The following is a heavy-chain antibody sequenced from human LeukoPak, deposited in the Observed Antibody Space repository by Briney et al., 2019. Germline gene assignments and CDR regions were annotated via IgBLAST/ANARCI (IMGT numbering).Heavy chain of an antibody. J-gene: IGHJ4*02. CDR1: GFTFSNYA. V-gene: IGHV3-30-3*01. CDR3: ARSQWSDY. Sequence: GGSLRLSCAASGFTFSNYAMYWVRQAPGRGLEWVAVISYDENNKYYTDSVKGRFTISRDNSKNTLYLQMNSLKAEDTAVYYCARSQWSDYWGQGTLVTVSS. CDR2: ISYDENNK. D-gene: IGHD2-8*01.